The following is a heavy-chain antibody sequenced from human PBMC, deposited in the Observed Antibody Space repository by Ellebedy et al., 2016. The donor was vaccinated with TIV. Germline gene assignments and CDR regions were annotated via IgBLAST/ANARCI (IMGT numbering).Heavy chain of an antibody. CDR3: ARDLEPRSLISYYYGMDV. Sequence: AASVKVSCKASGYRFAAYGIGWVRQAPGQGLEWMGWISVHNGDTNHAQKFQGRVTMTRDTSTSTVYMDLSSLRSEDTAVYYCARDLEPRSLISYYYGMDVWGQGTTVTVSS. J-gene: IGHJ6*02. D-gene: IGHD1-1*01. V-gene: IGHV1-18*04. CDR1: GYRFAAYG. CDR2: ISVHNGDT.